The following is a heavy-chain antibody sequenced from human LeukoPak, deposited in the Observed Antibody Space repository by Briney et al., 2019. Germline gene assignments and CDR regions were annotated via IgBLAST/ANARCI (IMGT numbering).Heavy chain of an antibody. CDR1: GFTFSSYG. V-gene: IGHV3-30*02. J-gene: IGHJ4*03. CDR2: IWYDGSNK. Sequence: GGSLRLSCAASGFTFSSYGMHWVRQAPGEGLEWVAVIWYDGSNKYYADSVKGRFTISRDNSKNTLFLQMNSLRGEDTAVYYCAKGHSYGESWGQGTLVTVSS. CDR3: AKGHSYGES.